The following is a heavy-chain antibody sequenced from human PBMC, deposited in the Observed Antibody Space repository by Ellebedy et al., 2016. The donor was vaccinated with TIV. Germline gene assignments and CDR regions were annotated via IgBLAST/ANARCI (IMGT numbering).Heavy chain of an antibody. CDR3: ARPFLMVDAPFDY. CDR2: ISSSGSTI. CDR1: GFTFSDYY. J-gene: IGHJ4*02. Sequence: GESLKISCAASGFTFSDYYMSWIRQAPGKGLEWVSYISSSGSTIYYADSVKGRFTISRDNAKNSLYLQMNSLRAEDTAVYYCARPFLMVDAPFDYWGQGTLVTVSS. D-gene: IGHD2-8*01. V-gene: IGHV3-11*01.